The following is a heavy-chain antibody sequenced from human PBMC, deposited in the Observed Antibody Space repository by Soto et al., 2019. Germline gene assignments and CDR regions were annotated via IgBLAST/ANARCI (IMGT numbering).Heavy chain of an antibody. CDR2: ISGSGGST. V-gene: IGHV3-23*01. CDR1: GFTFSSYA. D-gene: IGHD6-13*01. CDR3: AKRKAAASGAFDI. J-gene: IGHJ3*02. Sequence: EVQLLESGGGLVQPGGSLRLSCAASGFTFSSYAMSWVRQAPGKGLEWVSAISGSGGSTYYADSVKGRFTISRDNSKNTLYLQMYSLRAEDTAVYYCAKRKAAASGAFDIWGQGTMVTVSS.